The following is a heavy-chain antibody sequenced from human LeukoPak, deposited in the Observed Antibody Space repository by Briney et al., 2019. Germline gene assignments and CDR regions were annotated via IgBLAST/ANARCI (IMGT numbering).Heavy chain of an antibody. CDR1: GFTFETYS. D-gene: IGHD1-1*01. Sequence: GGFLRLSCAASGFTFETYSMNWIRQAPGKGLQWVASISSGSTYIYYPDAMRGRFTISRDNAKNSVFLQVNDLRGDDTAVYYCARSTGQGGPYYFDSWGQGTLVIVAS. V-gene: IGHV3-21*06. J-gene: IGHJ4*02. CDR3: ARSTGQGGPYYFDS. CDR2: ISSGSTYI.